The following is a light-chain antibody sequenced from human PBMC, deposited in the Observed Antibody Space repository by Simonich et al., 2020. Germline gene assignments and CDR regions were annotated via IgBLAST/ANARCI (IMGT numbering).Light chain of an antibody. Sequence: IVLTQSPGTLSLSPGERATLSCRASKSVSSSYLAWYQQKPGQAPRLRIYGASSRATGIPERFSGRGSGTDFTLTISRLEPEDFAVYYCQQYGSSLFTFGPGTKVDIK. J-gene: IGKJ3*01. CDR1: KSVSSSY. V-gene: IGKV3-20*01. CDR3: QQYGSSLFT. CDR2: GAS.